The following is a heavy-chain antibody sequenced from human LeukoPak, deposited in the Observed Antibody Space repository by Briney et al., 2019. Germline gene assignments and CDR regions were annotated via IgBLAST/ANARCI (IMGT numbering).Heavy chain of an antibody. J-gene: IGHJ6*02. CDR1: GYTFTSYY. D-gene: IGHD2-15*01. V-gene: IGHV1-46*01. CDR3: AKNVVVVAATPAYYYYGMDV. Sequence: GASVKVSCKASGYTFTSYYMHWVRQAPGQGLEWMGIINPSGGSTSYAQKFQGRVTITRDTSASTAYMELSSLRSEDTAVYYCAKNVVVVAATPAYYYYGMDVWGQGTTVTVSS. CDR2: INPSGGST.